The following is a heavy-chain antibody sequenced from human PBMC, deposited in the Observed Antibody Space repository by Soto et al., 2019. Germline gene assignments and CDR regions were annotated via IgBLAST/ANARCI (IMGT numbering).Heavy chain of an antibody. Sequence: GGSLRLSCAASGFIFSNYAMSWVRQAPGRGLEWVSAISGSGATTYYPDSVKGRFTISRDNSKNTLHLQMNNLRADDTAVYYCTKGGIPRRYNIPKVDFDYWGQGSLVTVSS. J-gene: IGHJ4*02. CDR1: GFIFSNYA. D-gene: IGHD1-1*01. V-gene: IGHV3-23*01. CDR3: TKGGIPRRYNIPKVDFDY. CDR2: ISGSGATT.